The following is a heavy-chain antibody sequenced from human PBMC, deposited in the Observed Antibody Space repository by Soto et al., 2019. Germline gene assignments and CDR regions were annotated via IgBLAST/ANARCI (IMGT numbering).Heavy chain of an antibody. CDR1: GFTFTSYA. CDR2: ISGTGYNT. D-gene: IGHD6-13*01. CDR3: AKAGFSSSWSPTYFDY. J-gene: IGHJ4*02. V-gene: IGHV3-23*01. Sequence: PGESLKISCAASGFTFTSYAMNWVRLAPGKGLEWVSAISGTGYNTYYADSVKGRFTISRDNTKNTLYLQMNSLRAEDTAVYYCAKAGFSSSWSPTYFDYWGQGTLVTVSS.